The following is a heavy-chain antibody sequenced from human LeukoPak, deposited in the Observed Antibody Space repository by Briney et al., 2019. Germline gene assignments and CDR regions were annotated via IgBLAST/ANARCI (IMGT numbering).Heavy chain of an antibody. CDR2: IYYSGTT. D-gene: IGHD5-12*01. CDR3: ASLGYSGYADYYYGMDV. V-gene: IGHV4-39*07. Sequence: SETLSLTCTVSGDSMSSSGHYWGWIRQPPGKGLEWIGSIYYSGTTYYNPSLKSRVTISIDTSKNQFSLKLSSVTAADTAVYYCASLGYSGYADYYYGMDVWGQGTTVTVSS. J-gene: IGHJ6*02. CDR1: GDSMSSSGHY.